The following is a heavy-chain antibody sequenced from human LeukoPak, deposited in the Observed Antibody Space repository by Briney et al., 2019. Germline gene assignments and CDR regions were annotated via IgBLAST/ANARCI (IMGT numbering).Heavy chain of an antibody. D-gene: IGHD3-16*01. J-gene: IGHJ5*02. CDR3: AKDHYDNWFDP. CDR1: GFTFSSYA. Sequence: GASLRLSCAASGFTFSSYAMSWVRQAPGKGLEWVSAISGSGGRTYYADSVKGRFTISRDNSKSTLYLQMNSLRADDTAIYYCAKDHYDNWFDPWGQGTLVTVSS. V-gene: IGHV3-23*01. CDR2: ISGSGGRT.